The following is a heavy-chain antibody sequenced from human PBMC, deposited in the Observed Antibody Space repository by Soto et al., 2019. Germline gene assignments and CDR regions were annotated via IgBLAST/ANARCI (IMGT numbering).Heavy chain of an antibody. CDR1: GGSVSSSGYY. Sequence: SETLSLTCTVSGGSVSSSGYYWGWIRQPPGKGLEWIGTIYYSGSTYYNPSLKSRVTISVDTSKNQFSLKLSSVTAADTAVYYXATSNWFDPWGQGTLVTVSS. J-gene: IGHJ5*02. V-gene: IGHV4-39*01. CDR2: IYYSGST. CDR3: ATSNWFDP.